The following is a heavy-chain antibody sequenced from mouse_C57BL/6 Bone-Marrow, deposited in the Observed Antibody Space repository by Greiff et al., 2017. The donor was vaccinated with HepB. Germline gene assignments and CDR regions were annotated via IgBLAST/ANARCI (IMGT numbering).Heavy chain of an antibody. CDR1: GFTFSSYA. Sequence: EVQVVESGGGLVKPGGSLKLSCAASGFTFSSYAMSWVRQTPEKRLEWVATISDGGSYTYYPDNVKGRFTISRDNAKNNLYLQMSHLKSEDTAMYYCARDRVYYYFDYWGQGTTLTVSS. V-gene: IGHV5-4*01. J-gene: IGHJ2*01. CDR3: ARDRVYYYFDY. CDR2: ISDGGSYT. D-gene: IGHD1-1*01.